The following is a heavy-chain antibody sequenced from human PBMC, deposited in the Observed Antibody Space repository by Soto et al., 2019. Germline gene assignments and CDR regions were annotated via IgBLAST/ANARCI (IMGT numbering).Heavy chain of an antibody. J-gene: IGHJ6*02. V-gene: IGHV4-59*01. CDR3: ARSPRFGESRSYYYCGMDV. CDR1: GGSISSYY. D-gene: IGHD3-10*01. Sequence: SDTLSLTCTVSGGSISSYYWSWIRQPPGKGLEWIGYIYYSGSTNYNPSLKSRVTISVDTSKNQFSLKLSSVTAADTAVYYCARSPRFGESRSYYYCGMDVWGQGTTVTVSS. CDR2: IYYSGST.